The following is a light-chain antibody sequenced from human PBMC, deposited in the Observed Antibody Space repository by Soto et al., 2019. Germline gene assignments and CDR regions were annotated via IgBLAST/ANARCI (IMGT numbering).Light chain of an antibody. CDR3: AAWEASLDGYV. V-gene: IGLV1-44*01. Sequence: QSALTQPPSASGTPGQRVTISCSTSSSNLGDNTVNWYQQVPGAAPKLLIYSYDQRPSGVPDRFSGSKSGTSASLAISGLQSEEEADYYCAAWEASLDGYVFGTGTKVTVL. CDR1: SSNLGDNT. CDR2: SYD. J-gene: IGLJ1*01.